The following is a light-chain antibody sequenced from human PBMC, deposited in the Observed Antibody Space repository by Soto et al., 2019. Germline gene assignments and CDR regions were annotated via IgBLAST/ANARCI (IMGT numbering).Light chain of an antibody. Sequence: EMVMTQSPATLSVSPGERATLSCGASQSVSANLAWYQQKPAQAPRLLIYGASTRATGIPARFSGSGSGTEFTLTISSLQSEEFAVYYCQQYSNWPTFGQGTKVDIK. CDR2: GAS. CDR1: QSVSAN. CDR3: QQYSNWPT. V-gene: IGKV3-15*01. J-gene: IGKJ1*01.